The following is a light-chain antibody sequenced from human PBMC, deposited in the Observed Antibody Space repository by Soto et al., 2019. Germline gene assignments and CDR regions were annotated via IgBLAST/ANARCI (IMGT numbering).Light chain of an antibody. V-gene: IGKV1-33*01. Sequence: DIQMTQSPSSLSASVGDRVTITCQASQDITNYLNWYQQKPGKAPKLLIYDASNLEIGVPSRFSGRGSGTDFTFTITSLQPEDVATYYCQQYDNLPITFGQGTRLEMK. CDR1: QDITNY. CDR2: DAS. J-gene: IGKJ5*01. CDR3: QQYDNLPIT.